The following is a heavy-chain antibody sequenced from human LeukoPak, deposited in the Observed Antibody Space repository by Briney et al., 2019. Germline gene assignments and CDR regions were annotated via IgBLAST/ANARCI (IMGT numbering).Heavy chain of an antibody. J-gene: IGHJ4*02. Sequence: GGSLRLSCAASGFTFSSYAMSWVRQAPGKGLEWVSAISGSGGSTYYADSVKGRFTISRDNSKNTLYLQMNSLRAEDTAVYYCARENAPVLRFLEWLLYGLDYWGQGTLVTVSS. V-gene: IGHV3-23*01. D-gene: IGHD3-3*01. CDR3: ARENAPVLRFLEWLLYGLDY. CDR1: GFTFSSYA. CDR2: ISGSGGST.